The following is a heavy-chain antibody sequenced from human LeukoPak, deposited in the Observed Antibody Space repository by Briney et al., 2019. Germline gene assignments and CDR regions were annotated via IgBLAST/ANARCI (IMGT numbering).Heavy chain of an antibody. D-gene: IGHD6-13*01. V-gene: IGHV4-4*02. CDR1: GGSISSSNW. CDR2: IYHSGNT. J-gene: IGHJ6*03. Sequence: SGTLSLTCAVSGGSISSSNWWSWVRQPPGKGLEWIGEIYHSGNTNYNPSLKSRVTISVDKSKNQFSLKLSSVTAADTAVYYCARVVSPGSSSWSYYYYYYMDVWGKGTTVTVSS. CDR3: ARVVSPGSSSWSYYYYYYMDV.